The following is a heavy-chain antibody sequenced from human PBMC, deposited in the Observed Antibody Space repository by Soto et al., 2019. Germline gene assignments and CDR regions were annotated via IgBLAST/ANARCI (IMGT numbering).Heavy chain of an antibody. J-gene: IGHJ4*02. V-gene: IGHV3-30*18. CDR1: GFTFSSYG. Sequence: GGSLRLSCAASGFTFSSYGMHWVRQAPGKGLEWVAVISYDGSNKYYADSVKGRFTISRDNSKNTLYLQMNSLRAEDTAVYYCAKVQSPYYDILTGYYRDPAPDYWGQGTLVTVSS. CDR2: ISYDGSNK. D-gene: IGHD3-9*01. CDR3: AKVQSPYYDILTGYYRDPAPDY.